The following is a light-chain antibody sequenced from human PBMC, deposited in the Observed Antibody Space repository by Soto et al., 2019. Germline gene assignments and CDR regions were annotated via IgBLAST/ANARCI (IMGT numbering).Light chain of an antibody. CDR2: YDD. CDR3: AAWDDSLNVVV. Sequence: QSVLTQPRSVSEAPRQRVTISSSGSSSNIGNNAVNWYQQLPGKAPKLLIYYDDLLPSGVSDRFSGSKSGTSASLAISGLQSEDEADYYCAAWDDSLNVVVFGGGTQLTVL. V-gene: IGLV1-36*01. J-gene: IGLJ2*01. CDR1: SSNIGNNA.